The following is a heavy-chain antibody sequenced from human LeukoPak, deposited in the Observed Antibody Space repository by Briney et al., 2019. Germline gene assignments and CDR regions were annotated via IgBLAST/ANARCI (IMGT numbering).Heavy chain of an antibody. Sequence: PSGTLSLTCGVSGGSISSSNWWSWVRQPPGKGLEWIGEINHSGSTNYNPSLKSRVTISVDTSKNQFSLKLSSVTAADTAVYYCATDGSGVFDYWGQGTLVTVSS. CDR1: GGSISSSNW. J-gene: IGHJ4*02. CDR2: INHSGST. V-gene: IGHV4-4*02. D-gene: IGHD3-10*01. CDR3: ATDGSGVFDY.